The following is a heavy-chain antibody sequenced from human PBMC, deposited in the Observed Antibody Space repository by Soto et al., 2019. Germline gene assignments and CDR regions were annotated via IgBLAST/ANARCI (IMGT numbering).Heavy chain of an antibody. Sequence: QVRLQEPGPGLVKPSQTLSLTCSVPVGSLSPSNSYWSWSRQVPGKGLEWIGYFSTNDTSSYHPSLESRLTISLDRSKNRFSLKLTSMTAADAAVYFCARERIVTVPAGRGTLYNYFGVDVWGQGTTVTVSS. CDR2: FSTNDTS. CDR3: ARERIVTVPAGRGTLYNYFGVDV. D-gene: IGHD3-10*01. J-gene: IGHJ6*02. V-gene: IGHV4-30-4*08. CDR1: VGSLSPSNSY.